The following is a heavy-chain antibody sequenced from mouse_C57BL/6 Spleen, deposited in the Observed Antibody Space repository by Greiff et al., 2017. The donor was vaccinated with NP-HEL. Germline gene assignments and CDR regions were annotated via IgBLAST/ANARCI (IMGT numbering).Heavy chain of an antibody. CDR3: ARYPGNYAMDY. V-gene: IGHV1-82*01. CDR1: GYAFSSSW. J-gene: IGHJ4*01. CDR2: IYPGDGDT. Sequence: QVQLQQSGPELVKPGASVKISCKASGYAFSSSWMNWVKQRPGKGLEWIGRIYPGDGDTNYNGKFKGKATLTADKSSSTAYMQLSSLTSEDSAVYFCARYPGNYAMDYWGQGTSVTVSS.